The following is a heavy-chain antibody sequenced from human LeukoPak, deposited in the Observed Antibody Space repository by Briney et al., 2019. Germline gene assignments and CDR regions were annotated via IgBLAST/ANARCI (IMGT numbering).Heavy chain of an antibody. J-gene: IGHJ4*02. CDR2: IKQDGSEK. V-gene: IGHV3-7*01. Sequence: GGSLRLSCAASGFTFSSYWMSWVRQAPGKGLEWVANIKQDGSEKYYVDSVKGRFTISRGNAKKSVYLQMNSLRVEDTAVYYCEVSSGGYWGQGTLVTVSS. CDR1: GFTFSSYW. CDR3: EVSSGGY. D-gene: IGHD6-19*01.